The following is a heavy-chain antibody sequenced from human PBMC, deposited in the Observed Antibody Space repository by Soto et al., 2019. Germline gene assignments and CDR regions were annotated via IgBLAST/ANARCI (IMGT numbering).Heavy chain of an antibody. CDR1: GFTFSDHY. D-gene: IGHD3-16*01. Sequence: GGSLRLSCAASGFTFSDHYMDWVRQAPGKGLEWVGRTRNKANSYTTEYAASVKGRFTISRDDSKNSLYLQMNSLKTEDTAVYYCARTYYDYILGSSSMDVWGKGTTVTVSS. CDR2: TRNKANSYTT. V-gene: IGHV3-72*01. J-gene: IGHJ6*03. CDR3: ARTYYDYILGSSSMDV.